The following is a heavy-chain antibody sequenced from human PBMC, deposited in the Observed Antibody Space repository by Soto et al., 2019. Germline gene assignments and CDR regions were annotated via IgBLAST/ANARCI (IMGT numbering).Heavy chain of an antibody. J-gene: IGHJ4*02. CDR1: GGTFSSYA. D-gene: IGHD3-22*01. Sequence: QVQLVQSGAEVKKPGSSVKVSCKASGGTFSSYAISWVRQAPGQGLEWMGGIIPIFGTANYAQKFQSRVTITADKSTITAYLELSSLRSEDTAVYYCARVPVLVGSGYSYYFDYWGQGTLVTVSS. CDR2: IIPIFGTA. CDR3: ARVPVLVGSGYSYYFDY. V-gene: IGHV1-69*06.